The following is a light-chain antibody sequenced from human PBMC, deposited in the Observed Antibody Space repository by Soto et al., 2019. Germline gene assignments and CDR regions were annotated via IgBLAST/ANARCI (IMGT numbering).Light chain of an antibody. CDR1: NSDVGGYKF. CDR3: CSYAGAYTHYL. Sequence: QSALTQPRSVSGSPGQSVTISCTGTNSDVGGYKFVSWYQQYPGKAPKLMIYDVNKRPSGVPGRFSGSKSGNTASLTISGLNVEDEADYYCCSYAGAYTHYLFGSGTKLTVL. V-gene: IGLV2-11*01. J-gene: IGLJ1*01. CDR2: DVN.